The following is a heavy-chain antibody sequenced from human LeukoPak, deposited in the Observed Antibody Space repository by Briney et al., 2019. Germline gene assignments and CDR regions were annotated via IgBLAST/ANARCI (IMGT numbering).Heavy chain of an antibody. Sequence: TSETLSLTCTVSGGSISSYYWSWIRQPPGKGLEWIGYIYYSGSTNYNPSLKSRVTISVDTSKNQFSLKLSSVTAADTAVYYCASHWSDCSGGSCYVFDYWGQGTLVTVSS. CDR1: GGSISSYY. D-gene: IGHD2-15*01. V-gene: IGHV4-59*08. CDR3: ASHWSDCSGGSCYVFDY. J-gene: IGHJ4*02. CDR2: IYYSGST.